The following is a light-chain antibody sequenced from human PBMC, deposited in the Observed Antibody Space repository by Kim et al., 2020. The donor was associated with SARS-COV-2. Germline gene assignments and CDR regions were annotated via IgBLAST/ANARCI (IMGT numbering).Light chain of an antibody. Sequence: IVMTQSPVPLSVSPGERVSLSCRADQTVSYNLAWYQRKPGQAPRLLIYGTSTRASGIPPRFSGSGSGTEFSLTISSMQPEDFAVYYCQQYDKMPLTFGGGTKLEI. CDR3: QQYDKMPLT. CDR1: QTVSYN. V-gene: IGKV3D-15*01. CDR2: GTS. J-gene: IGKJ4*01.